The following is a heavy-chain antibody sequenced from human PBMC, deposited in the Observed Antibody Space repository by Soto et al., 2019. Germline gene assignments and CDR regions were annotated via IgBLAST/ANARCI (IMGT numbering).Heavy chain of an antibody. D-gene: IGHD3-9*01. J-gene: IGHJ6*03. CDR3: ARTYYDILTGYYPWNYYYTDV. CDR2: IYYSGST. Sequence: PSETLSLTCTVSGGSISSYYWSWIRQPPGKGLEWIGYIYYSGSTNYNPSLKSRVTISVDTSKNQFSLRLSSVTAADTAVYYCARTYYDILTGYYPWNYYYTDVWGKGTTVTVSS. V-gene: IGHV4-59*01. CDR1: GGSISSYY.